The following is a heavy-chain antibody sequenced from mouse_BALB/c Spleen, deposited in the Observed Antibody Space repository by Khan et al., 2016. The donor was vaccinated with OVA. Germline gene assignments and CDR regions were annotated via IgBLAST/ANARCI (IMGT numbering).Heavy chain of an antibody. Sequence: QIQLVQSGPEVKKPGETVKISCKASGHTFTKFGMNWVKQAPGKGLKWMGWINTYTGEPTYADDFNGRFAFSLSTSDSTVNLQIHNLKNDDTATYFCERPPYFSCVLDNWSQGTSVTVSS. CDR3: ERPPYFSCVLDN. D-gene: IGHD2-10*01. V-gene: IGHV9-3-1*01. CDR2: INTYTGEP. CDR1: GHTFTKFG. J-gene: IGHJ4*01.